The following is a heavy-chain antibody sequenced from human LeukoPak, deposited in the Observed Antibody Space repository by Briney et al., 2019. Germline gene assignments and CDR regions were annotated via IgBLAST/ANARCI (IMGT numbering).Heavy chain of an antibody. CDR2: IYYSGST. CDR3: ARAFRYCSSTSCYIEWFDP. CDR1: GGSISSGGYY. J-gene: IGHJ5*02. D-gene: IGHD2-2*02. V-gene: IGHV4-31*03. Sequence: PSETLSLTCTVSGGSISSGGYYWRWIRQHPGKGLEWIGYIYYSGSTYYNPSLKSRVTISVDTSKNQFSLKLSSVTAADTAVYYCARAFRYCSSTSCYIEWFDPWGQGTLVTVSS.